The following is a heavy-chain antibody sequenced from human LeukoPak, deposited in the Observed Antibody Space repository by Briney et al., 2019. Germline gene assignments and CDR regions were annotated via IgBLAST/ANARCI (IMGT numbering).Heavy chain of an antibody. CDR3: AKDLSVTGAFDI. Sequence: GGSLRLSCAASGFTFSSYSMNWVRQAPGKGLEWLSYISSSGYTIYYADSVKGRFTISRDNAKNSLYLQMNSLRAEDTAVYYCAKDLSVTGAFDIWGQGAMVTVSS. D-gene: IGHD7-27*01. J-gene: IGHJ3*02. CDR1: GFTFSSYS. V-gene: IGHV3-48*04. CDR2: ISSSGYTI.